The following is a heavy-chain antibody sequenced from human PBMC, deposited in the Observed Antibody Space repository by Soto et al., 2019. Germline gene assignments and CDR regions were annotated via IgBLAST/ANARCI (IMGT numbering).Heavy chain of an antibody. CDR1: GYSFTSYW. V-gene: IGHV5-10-1*01. J-gene: IGHJ6*02. CDR3: ARPGSDYDFYGMDV. CDR2: IDPSDSYT. D-gene: IGHD3-3*01. Sequence: GASLKISCKGSGYSFTSYWISWVRQMPGKGLEWMGRIDPSDSYTNYSPSFQGHVTISADKSISTAYLQWSSLKASDTAMYYCARPGSDYDFYGMDVWGQGTTVTVSS.